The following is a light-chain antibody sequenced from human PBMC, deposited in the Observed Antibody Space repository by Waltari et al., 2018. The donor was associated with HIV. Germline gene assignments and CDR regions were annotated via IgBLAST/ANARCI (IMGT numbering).Light chain of an antibody. Sequence: QSVLTQPPSASGTPGQRVPISCSGSSSNIESNTVTWYQQLPGTAPKLLIYRNNQRPPGVPDRVSGSKSGTSASLAISGLQSEDEADYYCAAWDDSLNGWVFGGGTKLTVL. V-gene: IGLV1-44*01. CDR1: SSNIESNT. CDR3: AAWDDSLNGWV. CDR2: RNN. J-gene: IGLJ3*02.